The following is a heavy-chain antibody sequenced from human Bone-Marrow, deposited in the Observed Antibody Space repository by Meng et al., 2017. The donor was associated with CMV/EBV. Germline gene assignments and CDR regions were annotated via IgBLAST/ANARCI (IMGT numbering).Heavy chain of an antibody. J-gene: IGHJ4*02. CDR2: IYPGDSDT. CDR1: GYSFTSYW. V-gene: IGHV5-51*01. CDR3: SRQTGELPYDFDY. Sequence: SVKVSCQGSGYSFTSYWIGWVRRMPGKGLEWMGIIYPGDSDTRYSSSFQGQVTISANKSISTAYLQWSSLKAPDTAIYYCSRQTGELPYDFDYWGQGTLVTVSS. D-gene: IGHD1-26*01.